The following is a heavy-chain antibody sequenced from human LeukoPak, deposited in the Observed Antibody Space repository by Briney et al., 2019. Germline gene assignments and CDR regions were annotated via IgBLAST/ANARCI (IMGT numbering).Heavy chain of an antibody. Sequence: GGSLGLSCAASGFTFSSYEMNWVRQAPGKGLEWVSAIVGSGGSTYYADSVKGRFTISRDNPKNTLYLQMNSLRAEDTAVYYCAKWGDYDILTGYYDSDYWGQGTLVTVSS. J-gene: IGHJ4*02. D-gene: IGHD3-9*01. V-gene: IGHV3-23*01. CDR1: GFTFSSYE. CDR3: AKWGDYDILTGYYDSDY. CDR2: IVGSGGST.